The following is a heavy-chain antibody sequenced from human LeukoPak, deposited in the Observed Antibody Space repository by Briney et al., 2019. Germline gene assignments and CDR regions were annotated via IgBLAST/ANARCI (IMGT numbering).Heavy chain of an antibody. J-gene: IGHJ5*02. CDR3: ARRPKTYYDSSGYYH. CDR1: GGSISSSSYY. V-gene: IGHV4-39*01. CDR2: IYYSGST. D-gene: IGHD3-22*01. Sequence: SETLSLTCTVSGGSISSSSYYWGWIRQPPGKGLEWIGSIYYSGSTYYNPSLKSRVTISVDTSKNQFSLKLSPVTAADTAVYYCARRPKTYYDSSGYYHWGQGTLVTVSS.